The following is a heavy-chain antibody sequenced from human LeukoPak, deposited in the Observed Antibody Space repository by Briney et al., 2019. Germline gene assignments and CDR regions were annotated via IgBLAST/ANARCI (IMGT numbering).Heavy chain of an antibody. D-gene: IGHD6-13*01. V-gene: IGHV3-7*01. CDR1: GFTFSSYW. CDR2: IKQDGSEK. J-gene: IGHJ6*02. CDR3: ARGKGSYSSSWYPFYYYYCGMDV. Sequence: PGGSLRLSCAASGFTFSSYWMSWARQAPGKGLEWVANIKQDGSEKYYVDSVKGRFTISRDNAKNSLYLQMNSLRAEDTAVYYCARGKGSYSSSWYPFYYYYCGMDVWGQGTTVTVSS.